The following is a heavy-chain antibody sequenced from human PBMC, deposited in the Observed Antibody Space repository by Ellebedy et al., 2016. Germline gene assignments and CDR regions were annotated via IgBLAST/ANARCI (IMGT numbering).Heavy chain of an antibody. CDR1: GGSFSGYY. CDR3: ARRRVVVAATLIYWFDP. D-gene: IGHD2-15*01. CDR2: INHSGST. J-gene: IGHJ5*02. Sequence: SETLSLTCAVYGGSFSGYYWSWIRQPPGKGLEWIGEINHSGSTNYNPSLKSRVTISVDTSKNQFSLKLSSVTAADTAVYYCARRRVVVAATLIYWFDPWGQGTLVTVSS. V-gene: IGHV4-34*01.